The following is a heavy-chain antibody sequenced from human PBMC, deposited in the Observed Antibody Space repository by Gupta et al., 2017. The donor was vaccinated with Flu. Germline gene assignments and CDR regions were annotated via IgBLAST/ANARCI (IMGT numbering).Heavy chain of an antibody. V-gene: IGHV1-69*01. CDR1: GGTFSSYA. CDR2: IIPIFGTA. J-gene: IGHJ6*03. CDR3: ARDAGDIVVVPAEVYYMDV. Sequence: QVQLVQSGAEVKKPGSSVKVSCKASGGTFSSYAISWVRQAPGQGLEWMGGIIPIFGTANYAQKFQGRVTITADESTSTAYMELSSLRSEDTAVYYCARDAGDIVVVPAEVYYMDVWGKGTTVTVSS. D-gene: IGHD2-2*01.